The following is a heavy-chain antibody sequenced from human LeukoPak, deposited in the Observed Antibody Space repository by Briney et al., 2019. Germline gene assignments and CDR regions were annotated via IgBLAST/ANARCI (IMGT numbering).Heavy chain of an antibody. Sequence: GGSLRLSCAASGFTFSSYSMNWVRQAPGKGLEWVSLISGTGGGTYYADSVKGRFTISRDNSKNTLYLQMNSLRAEDTAVYYCAKVTGLGDFWSGYLYWGQGTLVTVSS. CDR3: AKVTGLGDFWSGYLY. D-gene: IGHD3-3*01. CDR2: ISGTGGGT. V-gene: IGHV3-23*01. CDR1: GFTFSSYS. J-gene: IGHJ4*02.